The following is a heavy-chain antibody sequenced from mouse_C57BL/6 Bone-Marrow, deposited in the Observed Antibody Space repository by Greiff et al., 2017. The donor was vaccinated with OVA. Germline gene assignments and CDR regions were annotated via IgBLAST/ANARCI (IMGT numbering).Heavy chain of an antibody. V-gene: IGHV1-59*01. D-gene: IGHD2-5*01. Sequence: VKLQQPGAELVRPGTSVKLSCKASGYTFTSYWMHWVKQRPGQGLEWIGVIDPSDSYTNYNQKFKGKATLTVDTSSSTAYMQLSSLTSEDSAVYYCARTYYSNGDYWGQGTTLTVSS. CDR2: IDPSDSYT. CDR1: GYTFTSYW. CDR3: ARTYYSNGDY. J-gene: IGHJ2*01.